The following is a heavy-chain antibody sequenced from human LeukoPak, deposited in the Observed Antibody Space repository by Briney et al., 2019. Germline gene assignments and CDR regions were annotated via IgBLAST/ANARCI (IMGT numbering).Heavy chain of an antibody. CDR1: GYTFTSYY. CDR3: ARVMVVDCGGDCYSEGPFDY. Sequence: PGASVKVSCKASGYTFTSYYMHWVRQAPGQGLEWMGIINPSGGSTSYAQKFQGRVTMTRDTSTSTVYMELSSLRSEDTAVYYCARVMVVDCGGDCYSEGPFDYWGQGTLVTVSS. D-gene: IGHD2-21*02. V-gene: IGHV1-46*01. CDR2: INPSGGST. J-gene: IGHJ4*02.